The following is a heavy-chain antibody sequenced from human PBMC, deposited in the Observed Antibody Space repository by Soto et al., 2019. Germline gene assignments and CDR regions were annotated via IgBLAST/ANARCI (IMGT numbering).Heavy chain of an antibody. J-gene: IGHJ4*02. CDR2: IYYSGST. CDR3: ARVCRRYSSSWYGGLDY. V-gene: IGHV4-30-4*01. Sequence: SETLSLTCTVSGRSISSGDYYWSWFRQPPGKGLEWIGYIYYSGSTYYNPSLRSRVTISVDTSKNQFSLKLSSVTAADTAVYYFARVCRRYSSSWYGGLDYWGQGTLVTVSS. D-gene: IGHD6-13*01. CDR1: GRSISSGDYY.